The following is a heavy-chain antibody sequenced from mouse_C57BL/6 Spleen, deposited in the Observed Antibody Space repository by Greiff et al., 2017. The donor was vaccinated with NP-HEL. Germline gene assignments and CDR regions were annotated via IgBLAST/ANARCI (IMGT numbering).Heavy chain of an antibody. V-gene: IGHV1-80*01. Sequence: QVQLQQSGAELVKPGASVKISCKASGYAFSSYWMNWVKQRPGKGLEWIGQIYPGDGDTNYNGKFKGKATLTADKSSSTAYMQLSSLTSEDSAVYFCARRSYPGTMDYWGQGTSVTVSS. CDR2: IYPGDGDT. D-gene: IGHD2-12*01. CDR1: GYAFSSYW. J-gene: IGHJ4*01. CDR3: ARRSYPGTMDY.